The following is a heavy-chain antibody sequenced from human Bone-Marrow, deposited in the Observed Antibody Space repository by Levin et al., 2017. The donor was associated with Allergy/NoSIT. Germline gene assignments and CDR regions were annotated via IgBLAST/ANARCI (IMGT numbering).Heavy chain of an antibody. CDR1: GFTFSSYA. J-gene: IGHJ4*02. CDR3: ARVLDSSGWYGDY. V-gene: IGHV3-30-3*01. CDR2: ISYDGSNK. Sequence: GGSLRLSCAASGFTFSSYAMHWVRQAPGKGLEWVAVISYDGSNKYYADSVKGRFTISRDNSKNTLYLQMNSLRAEDTAVYYCARVLDSSGWYGDYWGQGTLVTVSS. D-gene: IGHD6-19*01.